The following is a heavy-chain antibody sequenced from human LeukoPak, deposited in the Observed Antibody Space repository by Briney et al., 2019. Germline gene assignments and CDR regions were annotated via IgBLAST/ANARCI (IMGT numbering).Heavy chain of an antibody. D-gene: IGHD5-18*01. V-gene: IGHV4-59*01. CDR2: ISYTGSA. CDR1: GGSISGYY. CDR3: SRDKQPGDY. J-gene: IGHJ4*02. Sequence: SETLSLTCTVSGGSISGYYWNWIRQPPGKGLEWIGYISYTGSADYNPSLKSRVTISVDTSKNQFSLKVTSLTAADTAVYYCSRDKQPGDYWGQGTLVTVSS.